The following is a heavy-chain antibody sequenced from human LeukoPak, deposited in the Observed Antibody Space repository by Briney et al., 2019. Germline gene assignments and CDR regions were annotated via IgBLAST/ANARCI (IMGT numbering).Heavy chain of an antibody. CDR2: ISLRGRT. D-gene: IGHD1-26*01. J-gene: IGHJ4*02. V-gene: IGHV4-4*02. Sequence: SGTLSLTCGVSGGSITTTNFWSWVRQPPGGGLEWIGEISLRGRTQYNPSLKSRVNISIDESKNHLYLSLASVTAADTAVYYCARGVEVAYSGSHFDYWGQGTLVTVSS. CDR1: GGSITTTNF. CDR3: ARGVEVAYSGSHFDY.